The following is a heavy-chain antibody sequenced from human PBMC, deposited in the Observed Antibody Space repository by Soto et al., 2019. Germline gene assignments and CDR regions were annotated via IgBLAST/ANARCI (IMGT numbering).Heavy chain of an antibody. CDR2: IYYSGST. CDR3: ARQGSTAAAGFHYYYYYMDV. V-gene: IGHV4-30-4*01. D-gene: IGHD6-13*01. Sequence: SETLSLTCTVSGGSISSGDYYWSWIRQPPGKGLEWIGYIYYSGSTYYNPSLKSRVTISVDTSKNQFSLKLSSVTAADTAVYYCARQGSTAAAGFHYYYYYMDVWGKGTTVTVSS. CDR1: GGSISSGDYY. J-gene: IGHJ6*03.